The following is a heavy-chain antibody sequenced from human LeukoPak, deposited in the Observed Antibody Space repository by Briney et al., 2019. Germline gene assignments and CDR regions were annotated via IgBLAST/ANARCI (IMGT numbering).Heavy chain of an antibody. CDR1: GGSISGYY. CDR3: ARDRAAAGTFYFDY. V-gene: IGHV4-34*01. D-gene: IGHD6-13*01. CDR2: INHSGST. Sequence: SETLSLTCTVSGGSISGYYWSWIRQPPGKGLEWIGEINHSGSTNYNPSLKSRVTISVDTSKNQFSLKLSSVTAADTAVYYCARDRAAAGTFYFDYWGQGTLVTVSS. J-gene: IGHJ4*02.